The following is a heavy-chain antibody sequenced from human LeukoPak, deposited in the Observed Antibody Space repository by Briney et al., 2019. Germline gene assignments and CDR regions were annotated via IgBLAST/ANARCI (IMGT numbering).Heavy chain of an antibody. Sequence: QPGGSLRLSCAASGFTFSSYGMHWVRQAPGKGLEWVAVIWYDGSNRYYADSVKGRFTISRDNSKNTLYLQMNSLRAEDTAVYYCARDYDSSGYPYYCGMDVWGQGTTVTVSS. CDR3: ARDYDSSGYPYYCGMDV. CDR1: GFTFSSYG. J-gene: IGHJ6*02. CDR2: IWYDGSNR. V-gene: IGHV3-33*01. D-gene: IGHD3-22*01.